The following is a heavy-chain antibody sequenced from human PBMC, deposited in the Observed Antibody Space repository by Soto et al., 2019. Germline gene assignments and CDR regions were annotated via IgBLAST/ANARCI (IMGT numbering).Heavy chain of an antibody. D-gene: IGHD3-22*01. Sequence: SVKVSCKASGCTFSSYAISWVRQAPGQGLEWMGGIIPIFGTANYAQKFQGRVTITADESTSTAYMELSSLRSEDTAVYYCARHYYYISGYYAFDYWGQGTLVTVSS. V-gene: IGHV1-69*13. J-gene: IGHJ4*02. CDR2: IIPIFGTA. CDR3: ARHYYYISGYYAFDY. CDR1: GCTFSSYA.